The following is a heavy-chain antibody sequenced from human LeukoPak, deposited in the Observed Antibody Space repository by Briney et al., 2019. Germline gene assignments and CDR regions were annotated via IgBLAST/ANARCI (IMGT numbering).Heavy chain of an antibody. CDR3: ARYSSSLYYFDY. D-gene: IGHD6-13*01. Sequence: SETLSLTCTVSGGSISTYNYYWGWIRQPPGEGLEWIGNVFYGGTTYYNPSLKSRVTMSLDTSKNQFSLKLSSVTAADTAVYYCARYSSSLYYFDYGGQGTLVTVSS. CDR2: VFYGGTT. V-gene: IGHV4-39*07. J-gene: IGHJ4*02. CDR1: GGSISTYNYY.